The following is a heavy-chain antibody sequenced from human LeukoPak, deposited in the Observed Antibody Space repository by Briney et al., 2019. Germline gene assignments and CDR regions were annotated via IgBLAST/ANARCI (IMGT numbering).Heavy chain of an antibody. CDR2: ISWNSGSI. CDR1: GFTFDDHA. CDR3: TSWGDTTAEYFQR. J-gene: IGHJ1*01. V-gene: IGHV3-9*01. Sequence: PGRSLRLSCAASGFTFDDHAMHWVRQAPGKGLEWVSGISWNSGSIGYADSVKGRFTISRDNAQNSMYLQMNSLRVEDTAVYYCTSWGDTTAEYFQRWGQGTLVTVSS. D-gene: IGHD2-21*02.